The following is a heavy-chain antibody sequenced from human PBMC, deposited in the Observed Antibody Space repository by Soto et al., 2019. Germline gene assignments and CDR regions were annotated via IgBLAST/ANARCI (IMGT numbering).Heavy chain of an antibody. CDR2: IIPIFGTA. V-gene: IGHV1-69*06. J-gene: IGHJ5*02. D-gene: IGHD2-2*01. CDR3: AIDSVYCSSNNCHTPAGFDP. CDR1: GGTFSSYA. Sequence: QVQLVQSGAEVKKPGSSVKVSCKASGGTFSSYAISWVRQAPGQGLEWMGGIIPIFGTANYAQKFQGLGTITADKATSAAYRKLSSLRSEDMAVYYCAIDSVYCSSNNCHTPAGFDPWGQGTLVTVSS.